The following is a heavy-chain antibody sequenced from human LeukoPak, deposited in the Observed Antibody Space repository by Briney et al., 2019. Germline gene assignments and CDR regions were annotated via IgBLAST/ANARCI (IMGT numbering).Heavy chain of an antibody. V-gene: IGHV3-66*01. CDR1: GFTVSSNY. CDR2: IYSGGST. CDR3: ARDRYCSSTSCQDYYYYGMDV. D-gene: IGHD2-2*01. J-gene: IGHJ6*02. Sequence: GGSLRLSCAASGFTVSSNYMSRVRQAPGKGLEWVSVIYSGGSTYYADSVKGRFTISRDNSKNTLYLQMNSLRAEDTAVYYCARDRYCSSTSCQDYYYYGMDVWGQGTTVTVSS.